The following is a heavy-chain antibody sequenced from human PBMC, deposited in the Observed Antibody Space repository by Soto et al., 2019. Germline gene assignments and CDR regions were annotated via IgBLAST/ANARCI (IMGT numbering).Heavy chain of an antibody. J-gene: IGHJ4*02. Sequence: EVQLLDSGGGLVQPGGSLRLSCAASGFSFSAYAMSWVRQAPGKGLEWVSSISGRGDTTYYADSVKGRFTISRDNSKNALYLQMITLRADDTAVYFCAKVQIAVAANGYGFDYWGQGTQVTVSS. V-gene: IGHV3-23*01. CDR2: ISGRGDTT. CDR3: AKVQIAVAANGYGFDY. D-gene: IGHD6-19*01. CDR1: GFSFSAYA.